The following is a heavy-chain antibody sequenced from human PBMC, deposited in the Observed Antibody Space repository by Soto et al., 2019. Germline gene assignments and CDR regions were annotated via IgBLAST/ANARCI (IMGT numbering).Heavy chain of an antibody. CDR1: GFTFSSYS. J-gene: IGHJ4*02. Sequence: EVQLVESGGGLVKPGGSLRLSCAASGFTFSSYSMNWVRQAPGKGLEWVSSISSSSSYIYYADSVKGRFTISRDNAKNSLYLQMNSLRAEDTAVYYCARDRRSGYDSVGNFDYWGQGTLVTVSS. CDR3: ARDRRSGYDSVGNFDY. V-gene: IGHV3-21*01. D-gene: IGHD5-12*01. CDR2: ISSSSSYI.